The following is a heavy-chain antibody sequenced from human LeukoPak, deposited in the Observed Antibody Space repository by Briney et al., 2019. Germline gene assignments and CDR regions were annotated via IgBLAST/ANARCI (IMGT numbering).Heavy chain of an antibody. CDR3: ARLLWFGETHFDY. CDR2: IYPNSCGP. D-gene: IGHD3-10*01. J-gene: IGHJ4*02. V-gene: IGHV1-2*02. CDR1: GYTFTGYY. Sequence: GSSVKVTCKASGYTFTGYYMHWLRQAPSQGRAWMGWIYPNSCGPNYAQKFQGRVTMTRDTSISTAYMELSRLRSDDTAVYYCARLLWFGETHFDYWGQGTLVTVSS.